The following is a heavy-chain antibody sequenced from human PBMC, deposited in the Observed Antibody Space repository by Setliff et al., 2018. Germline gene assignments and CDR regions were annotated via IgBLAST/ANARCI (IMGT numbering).Heavy chain of an antibody. V-gene: IGHV1-46*01. CDR1: GYTFTSHY. D-gene: IGHD2-21*02. CDR2: SNPSSGRT. Sequence: ASVKVSCKASGYTFTSHYMHWVRQAPGLGLEWMGTSNPSSGRTSYAQKFQGRVTMTRDTSTSTVYMDMSSLRSEDTAVYYCAGAGGNSDYFDYWGQGTLVTVSS. CDR3: AGAGGNSDYFDY. J-gene: IGHJ4*02.